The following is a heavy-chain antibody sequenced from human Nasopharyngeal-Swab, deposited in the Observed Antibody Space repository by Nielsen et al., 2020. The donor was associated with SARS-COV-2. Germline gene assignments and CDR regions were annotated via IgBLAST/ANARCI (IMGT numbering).Heavy chain of an antibody. CDR1: GFTFTSCA. J-gene: IGHJ4*02. Sequence: GGSLRLSCVASGFTFTSCAMTWVRQAPGKGLQWLSTISGSGHRTYYADSVKGRFTISRDNSQNTLCLQMNSLRAEDTAVYYCAKDFRHNYDYWSGYFTNWGQGTLVTVSS. CDR3: AKDFRHNYDYWSGYFTN. CDR2: ISGSGHRT. V-gene: IGHV3-23*01. D-gene: IGHD3-3*01.